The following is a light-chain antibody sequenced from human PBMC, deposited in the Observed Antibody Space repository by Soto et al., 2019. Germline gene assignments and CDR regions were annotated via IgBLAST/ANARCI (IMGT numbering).Light chain of an antibody. Sequence: QSVLTQPPSASGTPGQRVTISCSGSSSNIGANLVNWYQQLPGTAPKLLIYVNTQRPSGVPDRFSGSKSGTSASLAISGLQSEDEADYYCSVWDDSLNGWVFGGGTKVTVL. CDR3: SVWDDSLNGWV. CDR1: SSNIGANL. V-gene: IGLV1-44*01. CDR2: VNT. J-gene: IGLJ3*02.